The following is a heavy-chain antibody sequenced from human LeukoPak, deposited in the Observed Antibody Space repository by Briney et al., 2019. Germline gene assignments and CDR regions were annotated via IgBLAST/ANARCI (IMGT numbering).Heavy chain of an antibody. CDR3: AKEPSYSSGQNYFDY. D-gene: IGHD6-19*01. CDR1: GFTFSSYA. Sequence: GGSLRLSCAASGFTFSSYAMSWVRQAPGKGLEWVSAISGSGGSTYYADSVKGRFTISRDSSKNTLYLQMNSLRAEDTAVYYCAKEPSYSSGQNYFDYWGQGTLVTVSS. J-gene: IGHJ4*02. V-gene: IGHV3-23*01. CDR2: ISGSGGST.